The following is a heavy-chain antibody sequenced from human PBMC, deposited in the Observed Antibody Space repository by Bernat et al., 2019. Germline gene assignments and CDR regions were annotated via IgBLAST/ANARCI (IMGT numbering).Heavy chain of an antibody. CDR2: IWYDGSNK. J-gene: IGHJ1*01. Sequence: QVQLVESGGCVFQPVRSLRLSCAASGFTFSSYGMHWVRQAPGNGLEWVAVIWYDGSNKYYSDSVKGRFTISRDNSKNTLYLQMNSLRAEDTAVYYCAREEACSGGSCYSGYFQHWGQGTLVTVSS. D-gene: IGHD2-15*01. CDR3: AREEACSGGSCYSGYFQH. CDR1: GFTFSSYG. V-gene: IGHV3-33*01.